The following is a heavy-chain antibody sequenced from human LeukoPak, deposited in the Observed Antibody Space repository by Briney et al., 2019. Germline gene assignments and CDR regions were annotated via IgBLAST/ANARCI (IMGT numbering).Heavy chain of an antibody. V-gene: IGHV4-59*01. CDR1: GGSISTYY. Sequence: PSETLSLTCTVSGGSISTYYWSWIRQPPGKELEWIGYICYSGSTNYNPSLKSRVTISVDTSRNQFSLKLSSVTAADTAVYYCARGYCSGGSCRNFFDPWGQGTLVTVSS. J-gene: IGHJ5*02. CDR2: ICYSGST. CDR3: ARGYCSGGSCRNFFDP. D-gene: IGHD2-15*01.